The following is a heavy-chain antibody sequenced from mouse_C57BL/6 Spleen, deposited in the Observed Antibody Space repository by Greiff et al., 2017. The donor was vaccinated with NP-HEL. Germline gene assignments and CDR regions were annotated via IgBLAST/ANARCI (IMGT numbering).Heavy chain of an antibody. CDR3: ARGGSYYGSSFYFDY. CDR1: GYTFTSYG. V-gene: IGHV1-81*01. Sequence: VKLMESGAELARPGASVKLSCKASGYTFTSYGISWVKQRPGQGLEWIGEIYPRSGNTYYNEKFKGKATLTADKSSSTAYMELRSLTSEDSAVYFCARGGSYYGSSFYFDYWGQGTTLTVSS. J-gene: IGHJ2*01. D-gene: IGHD1-1*01. CDR2: IYPRSGNT.